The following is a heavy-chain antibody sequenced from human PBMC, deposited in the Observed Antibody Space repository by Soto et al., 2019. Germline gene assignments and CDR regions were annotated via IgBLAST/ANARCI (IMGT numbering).Heavy chain of an antibody. Sequence: QITLKESGPTLVKPTQTLTLTCTFSGFSLSTRGVAVGWFRQPPGKALEWLALIYWDEDKWYSPSLKSRLPISDHTCKNQVVRTMTNMDPVDTATYYSAHRPRGYAYYFDYWGQGTRVTGS. CDR1: GFSLSTRGVA. CDR3: AHRPRGYAYYFDY. D-gene: IGHD5-12*01. CDR2: IYWDEDK. J-gene: IGHJ4*02. V-gene: IGHV2-5*02.